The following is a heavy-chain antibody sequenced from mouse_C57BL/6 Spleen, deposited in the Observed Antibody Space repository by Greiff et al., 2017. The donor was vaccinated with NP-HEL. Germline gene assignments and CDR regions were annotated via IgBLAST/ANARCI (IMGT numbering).Heavy chain of an antibody. CDR2: IWWDDDK. Sequence: QVTLKVSGPGILQPSQSLSLTCSFSGFSLSTFGMCVGWIRQPSGKGLEWLAHIWWDDDKYYNPALKSRLTISKDTSKNRLFLKIANVETADTATYYCARIRNYGSSYGEFAYWGQGTLVTVSA. CDR1: GFSLSTFGMC. J-gene: IGHJ3*01. CDR3: ARIRNYGSSYGEFAY. D-gene: IGHD1-1*01. V-gene: IGHV8-8*01.